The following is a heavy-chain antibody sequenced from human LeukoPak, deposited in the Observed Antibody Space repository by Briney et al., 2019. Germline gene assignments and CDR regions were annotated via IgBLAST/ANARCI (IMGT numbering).Heavy chain of an antibody. CDR1: GLTVTNAW. CDR2: IASKPDGGAT. CDR3: TTGIRGD. Sequence: PGGSLRLSCSASGLTVTNAWMNWVRQAPGEGLDWVGRIASKPDGGATDYAAPVKGRFTISRDDSKNTLNLQMNSLKTEHTAVYYCTTGIRGDWGQGTLVTVFS. V-gene: IGHV3-15*07. J-gene: IGHJ4*02. D-gene: IGHD3-10*01.